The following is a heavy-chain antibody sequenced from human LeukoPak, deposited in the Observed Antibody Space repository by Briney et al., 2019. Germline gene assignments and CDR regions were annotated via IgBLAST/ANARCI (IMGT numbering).Heavy chain of an antibody. CDR1: GFTFSSYG. V-gene: IGHV3-30*02. D-gene: IGHD3-22*01. J-gene: IGHJ6*02. Sequence: TGGSLRLSCAASGFTFSSYGMHWVRQAPGKGLEWVAFIRYDGSNKYYADSVKGRFTISRDNAKNSLYLQMNSLRAEDTAVYYCARDSQVYDSRGMDVWGQGTTVTVSS. CDR2: IRYDGSNK. CDR3: ARDSQVYDSRGMDV.